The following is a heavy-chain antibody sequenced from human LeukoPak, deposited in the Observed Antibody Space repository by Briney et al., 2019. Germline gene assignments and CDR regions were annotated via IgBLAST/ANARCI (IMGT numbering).Heavy chain of an antibody. CDR1: GFTFSSYA. J-gene: IGHJ4*02. Sequence: GGSLRLSCAASGFTFSSYAMSWVRQAPGKGLEWVSAISGSGGSTYYADSVKGRFTISRDNSKNTLYLQMNSLRAEDTAVYYCARGYCSSTSCPKAYYFDYWGQGTLVTVSS. D-gene: IGHD2-2*01. CDR2: ISGSGGST. V-gene: IGHV3-23*01. CDR3: ARGYCSSTSCPKAYYFDY.